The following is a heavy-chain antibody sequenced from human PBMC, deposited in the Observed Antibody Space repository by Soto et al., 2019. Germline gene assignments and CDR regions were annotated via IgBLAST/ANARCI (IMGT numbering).Heavy chain of an antibody. Sequence: QVQLQESGPGLVKPSQTLSLTCTVSGGSISSGGYYWSWIRQHPGKGLEWIGYIYYSGSTYYNPSLKRRVTISVDTSKNQFSLKLSSVTAADTAVYYCARGDRIVVVTAAPNWFDPWGQGTLVTVSS. J-gene: IGHJ5*02. CDR2: IYYSGST. CDR3: ARGDRIVVVTAAPNWFDP. V-gene: IGHV4-31*03. CDR1: GGSISSGGYY. D-gene: IGHD2-21*02.